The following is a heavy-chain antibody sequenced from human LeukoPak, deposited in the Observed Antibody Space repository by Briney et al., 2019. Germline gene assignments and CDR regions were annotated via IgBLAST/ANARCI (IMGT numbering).Heavy chain of an antibody. J-gene: IGHJ4*02. D-gene: IGHD2-15*01. CDR1: GFTFSSYA. V-gene: IGHV3-23*01. CDR3: AHHRGGSCYYPFDY. CDR2: ISGSGGST. Sequence: GGSLRLSCAASGFTFSSYAMSWVRQAPGKGLDWVSVISGSGGSTYYADSVKGRFTISRDNSKNTLYLQMNSLRAEDTAIYYCAHHRGGSCYYPFDYWGQGTLVTVSS.